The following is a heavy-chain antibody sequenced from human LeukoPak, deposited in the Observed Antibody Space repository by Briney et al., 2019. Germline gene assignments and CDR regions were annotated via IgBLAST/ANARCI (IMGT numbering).Heavy chain of an antibody. CDR1: GGSISSGSYF. J-gene: IGHJ3*02. V-gene: IGHV4-61*02. Sequence: SETLSLTCTVSGGSISSGSYFWSWIRQPAGKRLDWIGRVHTSGTTKYNPSLESRVTISVDTSRNQFSLKLNSVTAADTAVYYCARSCFAGPTMSFAPYDIWGPGAMVTVSS. D-gene: IGHD2-2*01. CDR2: VHTSGTT. CDR3: ARSCFAGPTMSFAPYDI.